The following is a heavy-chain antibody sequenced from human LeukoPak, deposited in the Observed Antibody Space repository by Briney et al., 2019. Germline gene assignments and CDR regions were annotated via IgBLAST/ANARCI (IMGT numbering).Heavy chain of an antibody. J-gene: IGHJ4*02. V-gene: IGHV4-39*01. CDR2: IYYSGST. CDR3: ARSRRRHTDMDLNYFDH. Sequence: SETLSLTCNVSGDSFRSSSHYWGWIRQSPGKGLEWIGSIYYSGSTYYNPSLKSRVTISVDTSKNQFSLNLRSVTAADTAVYYCARSRRRHTDMDLNYFDHWGQGTLVTVSS. D-gene: IGHD5-18*01. CDR1: GDSFRSSSHY.